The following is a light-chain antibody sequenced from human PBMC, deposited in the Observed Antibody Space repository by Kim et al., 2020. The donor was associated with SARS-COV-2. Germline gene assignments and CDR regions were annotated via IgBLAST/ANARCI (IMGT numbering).Light chain of an antibody. CDR2: DAS. CDR3: QQRNRWPRT. CDR1: QNIRNE. V-gene: IGKV3-11*01. J-gene: IGKJ1*01. Sequence: LSPGQRATLSCRASQNIRNELAWDQHKPGQAPRLLISDASNRATGIPARFSGSGSGTDFTLTVSSLEPEDSAVYYCQQRNRWPRTFGQGTKVDIK.